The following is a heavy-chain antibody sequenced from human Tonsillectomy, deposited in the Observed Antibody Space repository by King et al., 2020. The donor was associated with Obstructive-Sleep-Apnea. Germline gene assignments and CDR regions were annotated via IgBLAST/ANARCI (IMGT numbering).Heavy chain of an antibody. CDR2: ISSSGSTI. CDR1: GFTFSDYY. D-gene: IGHD3-10*01. V-gene: IGHV3-11*01. Sequence: VQLVESGGGLVKPGGSLRLSCAASGFTFSDYYMSWIRQAPGKGLEWVSYISSSGSTIYYADSVKGRFTISRDNAKNSLYLQMNSLRAEDTAVYYCSRGGEGTMVRGVIMRAYYYYGMDVWGQGTTVTVSS. CDR3: SRGGEGTMVRGVIMRAYYYYGMDV. J-gene: IGHJ6*02.